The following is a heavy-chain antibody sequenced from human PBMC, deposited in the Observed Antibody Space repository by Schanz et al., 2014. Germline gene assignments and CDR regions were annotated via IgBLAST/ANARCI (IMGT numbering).Heavy chain of an antibody. Sequence: EVQLVESGGDLVQPGGSLRLSCSASGFTFSTFAMHWVRQAPGKGLEWVSAISGSGGNTYYADAVRGRFTISRDNSKTTVYLQMNSLRAEDTAVYYCAKDAENTAMITDYFDYWGQGTLVTVSS. CDR2: ISGSGGNT. CDR3: AKDAENTAMITDYFDY. J-gene: IGHJ4*02. V-gene: IGHV3-23*04. CDR1: GFTFSTFA. D-gene: IGHD5-18*01.